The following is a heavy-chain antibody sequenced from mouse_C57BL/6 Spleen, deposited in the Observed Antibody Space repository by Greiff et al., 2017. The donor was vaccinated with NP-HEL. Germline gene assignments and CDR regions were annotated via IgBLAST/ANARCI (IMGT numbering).Heavy chain of an antibody. CDR2: ISSGGSYT. J-gene: IGHJ2*01. Sequence: EVMLVESGGDLVKPGGSLKLSCAASGFTFSSYGMSWVRQTPDKRLEWVATISSGGSYTYYPDSVKGRFTISRDNAKNTLYLQMSSLKSEDTAMYYCARPVTTVVGNYFDYWGQGTTLTVSS. CDR1: GFTFSSYG. V-gene: IGHV5-6*02. CDR3: ARPVTTVVGNYFDY. D-gene: IGHD1-1*01.